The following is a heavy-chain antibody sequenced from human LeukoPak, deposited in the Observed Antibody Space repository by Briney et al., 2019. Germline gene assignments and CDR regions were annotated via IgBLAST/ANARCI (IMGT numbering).Heavy chain of an antibody. CDR1: GGSFSGYY. CDR3: AGGHSSVVTAIPYYFDF. Sequence: PSETLSLTCAVYGGSFSGYYWSWIRQPPGKGLEWIGEINHSGSTNYNPSLKSRVTISVDTSKNQFSLKVNSVTAADTAVYYCAGGHSSVVTAIPYYFDFWGQGTLVTVSS. CDR2: INHSGST. D-gene: IGHD2-21*02. J-gene: IGHJ4*02. V-gene: IGHV4-34*01.